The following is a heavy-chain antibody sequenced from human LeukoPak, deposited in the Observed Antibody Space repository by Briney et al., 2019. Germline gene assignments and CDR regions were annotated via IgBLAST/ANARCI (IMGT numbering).Heavy chain of an antibody. Sequence: GWSLRLSCAASGFTFSNYGMHWVRQAPGKGLEWVAVISYDGSNKYYADSVKGRFTISRDNSKNTLYLQMNSLRAEDTAVYYCARDPRYCSGGSCYHPQYYYYGMDVWGQGTTVTVSS. D-gene: IGHD2-15*01. CDR3: ARDPRYCSGGSCYHPQYYYYGMDV. CDR1: GFTFSNYG. J-gene: IGHJ6*02. CDR2: ISYDGSNK. V-gene: IGHV3-30-3*01.